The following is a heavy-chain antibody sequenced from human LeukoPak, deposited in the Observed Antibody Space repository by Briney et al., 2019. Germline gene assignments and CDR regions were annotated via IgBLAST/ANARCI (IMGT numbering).Heavy chain of an antibody. CDR2: ISGSGGST. V-gene: IGHV3-23*01. CDR3: AKVAYCSGGSCYDGLPGAIDY. CDR1: GFTFSSYA. Sequence: GGSLRLSCAASGFTFSSYAMSWVRQAPGKGLEWVSAISGSGGSTYYADSVKGRFTISRDNSKNTLYLQMNSLRAEDTAVYYCAKVAYCSGGSCYDGLPGAIDYWGQGTLVTVSS. D-gene: IGHD2-15*01. J-gene: IGHJ4*02.